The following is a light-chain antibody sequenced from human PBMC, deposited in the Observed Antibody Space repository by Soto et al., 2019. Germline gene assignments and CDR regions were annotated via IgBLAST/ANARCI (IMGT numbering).Light chain of an antibody. CDR3: SSYTSSSTLVV. Sequence: QSVLTQPASVSGSPGQSITISCTGTSSDVGGYNYVSWYQQHPGKAPKLMIYDVSNRPSGVFNRFSGSKSGNTASLTISGLQAEDEADYYCSSYTSSSTLVVFGTGTKLTVL. J-gene: IGLJ1*01. V-gene: IGLV2-14*01. CDR1: SSDVGGYNY. CDR2: DVS.